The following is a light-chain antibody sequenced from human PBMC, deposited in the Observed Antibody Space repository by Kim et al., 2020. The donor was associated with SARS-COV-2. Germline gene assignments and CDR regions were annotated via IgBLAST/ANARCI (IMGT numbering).Light chain of an antibody. CDR3: HQYYIDPPT. V-gene: IGKV4-1*01. CDR1: QSVLYSSNNKNY. CDR2: WAS. J-gene: IGKJ1*01. Sequence: ATSNCKSSQSVLYSSNNKNYLAWYQQKPGQPPKLLIYWASTRESGVPDRFSGSGSGPDFTLTISSLQAEDVAVYYCHQYYIDPPTFGQGTKVDIK.